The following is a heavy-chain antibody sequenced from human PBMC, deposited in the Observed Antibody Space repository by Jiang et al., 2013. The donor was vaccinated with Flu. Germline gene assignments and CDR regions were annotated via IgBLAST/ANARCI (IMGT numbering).Heavy chain of an antibody. Sequence: QSGAEVKKPGSSVMLSCKTSRGSFSNYAISWVRQAPGQGLEWIGGLIPIFEAGYYAQKFQGRATIRADDSVTTSYLDLTGLTYEDTAVYFCARAFNSTTWLSAALDLWGQGTVVTVFS. D-gene: IGHD2-2*01. J-gene: IGHJ3*01. CDR3: ARAFNSTTWLSAALDL. V-gene: IGHV1-69*01. CDR1: RGSFSNYA. CDR2: LIPIFEAG.